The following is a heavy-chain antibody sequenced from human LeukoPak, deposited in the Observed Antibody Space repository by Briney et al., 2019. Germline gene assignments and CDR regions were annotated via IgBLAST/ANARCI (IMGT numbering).Heavy chain of an antibody. D-gene: IGHD2-15*01. CDR1: GSTFTSYG. J-gene: IGHJ4*02. Sequence: GASVKVSCKASGSTFTSYGISWVRQAPGQGLEWMGWISAYNGNTNYAQKLQGRVTMTTDTSTSTAYMEWRSLRSEDTAVYYCARGTDIVVVVAAQGLDYWGQGTLVTVSS. CDR2: ISAYNGNT. CDR3: ARGTDIVVVVAAQGLDY. V-gene: IGHV1-18*01.